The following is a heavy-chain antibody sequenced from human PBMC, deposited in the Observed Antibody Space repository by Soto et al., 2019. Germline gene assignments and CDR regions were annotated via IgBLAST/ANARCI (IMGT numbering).Heavy chain of an antibody. CDR2: ISGSGGST. J-gene: IGHJ4*02. Sequence: GGSLRLSCAASGFTFSSYAMSWVRQAPGKGLEWVSAISGSGGSTYYADSVKGRFTISRDNSKNTLYLQMNSLRAEDTAVYYCAKVSNYYDSSGNSDYWGQGTLVTVSS. V-gene: IGHV3-23*01. CDR1: GFTFSSYA. CDR3: AKVSNYYDSSGNSDY. D-gene: IGHD3-22*01.